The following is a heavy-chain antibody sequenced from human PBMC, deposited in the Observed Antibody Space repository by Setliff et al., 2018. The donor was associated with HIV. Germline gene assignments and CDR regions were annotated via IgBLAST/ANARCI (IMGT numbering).Heavy chain of an antibody. J-gene: IGHJ4*02. CDR1: GGSINNGPFY. V-gene: IGHV4-61*02. D-gene: IGHD2-15*01. CDR2: IYTSGST. CDR3: ARGNCDGGTCFSGYHFDF. Sequence: PPETLSLTCSVSGGSINNGPFYWSWIRQSAGKGLEWIGRIYTSGSTFYNPSLKSRITISLDTSKNHVSLLLSSVTAADTAVYYCARGNCDGGTCFSGYHFDFWGQGKLVTVSS.